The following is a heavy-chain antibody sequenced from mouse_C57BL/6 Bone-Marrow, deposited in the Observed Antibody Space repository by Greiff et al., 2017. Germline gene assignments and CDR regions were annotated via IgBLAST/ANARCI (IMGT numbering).Heavy chain of an antibody. CDR1: GYSFTGYY. CDR3: ARGGYAMGY. J-gene: IGHJ4*01. CDR2: INPSTGGT. Sequence: VQLQQSGPELVKPGASVKISCKASGYSFTGYYMNWVKQSPEKSLEWIGEINPSTGGTTYNQKFKAKATLTVDKSSSTAYMQLKSLTSEDSAVYYCARGGYAMGYWGQGTSVTVSS. V-gene: IGHV1-42*01.